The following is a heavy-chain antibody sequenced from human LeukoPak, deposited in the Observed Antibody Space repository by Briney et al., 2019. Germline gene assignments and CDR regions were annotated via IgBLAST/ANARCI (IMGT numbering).Heavy chain of an antibody. D-gene: IGHD3-9*01. Sequence: ASVKDSCKASGYTLTDHYMHWVRQAPGEGFEWMGWINPKSGATNCARKFQDRVAMTRDTSINTAYMELRRLRSDDTAIYYCLTDGACGQGTLVTVSS. CDR3: LTDGA. J-gene: IGHJ5*02. CDR1: GYTLTDHY. V-gene: IGHV1-2*02. CDR2: INPKSGAT.